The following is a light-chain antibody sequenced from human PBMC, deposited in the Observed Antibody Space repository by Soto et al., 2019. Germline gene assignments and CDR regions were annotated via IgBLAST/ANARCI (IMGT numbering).Light chain of an antibody. V-gene: IGLV2-8*01. J-gene: IGLJ2*01. CDR1: SSDVGGYNY. CDR3: ISYAGSNKPA. CDR2: GVN. Sequence: QSALTQPPSASGSPGQSVAISCSGTSSDVGGYNYVSWYQQHPGKAPRLMIYGVNKRPSGVPDRFSGSKSGNTASLTVSGLQAEDEADYYCISYAGSNKPAFGGGTKVTV.